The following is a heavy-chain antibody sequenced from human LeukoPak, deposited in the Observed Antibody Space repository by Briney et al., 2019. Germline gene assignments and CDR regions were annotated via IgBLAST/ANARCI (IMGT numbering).Heavy chain of an antibody. CDR1: GGSFSGYY. CDR2: INHSGST. V-gene: IGHV4-34*01. CDR3: ARHCSGGSCYSRGVYWFDP. Sequence: SETLSLTCAVYGGSFSGYYWSWIRQPPGEGLEWIGEINHSGSTNYNPSLKSRVTISVDTSENQFSLKLSSVTAADTAVYYCARHCSGGSCYSRGVYWFDPWGQGTLVTVSS. J-gene: IGHJ5*02. D-gene: IGHD2-15*01.